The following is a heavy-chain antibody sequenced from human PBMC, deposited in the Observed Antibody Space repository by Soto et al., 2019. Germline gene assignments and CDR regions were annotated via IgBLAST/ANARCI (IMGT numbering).Heavy chain of an antibody. CDR3: VRGRDSGLYYFDS. V-gene: IGHV3-13*01. J-gene: IGHJ4*02. Sequence: GGSVRLSCAASGLTVGIYDMHWVRQATGKGLEWVSTINTAGDTYSPGSVKGRFTISRENAKNSLYLQMNSLRVDDTAVYFCVRGRDSGLYYFDSWGQGTLVTVSS. CDR1: GLTVGIYD. D-gene: IGHD2-21*01. CDR2: INTAGDT.